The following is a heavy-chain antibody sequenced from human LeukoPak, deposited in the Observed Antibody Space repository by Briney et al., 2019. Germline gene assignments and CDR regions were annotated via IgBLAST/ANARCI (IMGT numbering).Heavy chain of an antibody. D-gene: IGHD3-22*01. CDR2: VSGSGGST. V-gene: IGHV3-23*01. J-gene: IGHJ4*02. Sequence: GGSLRLSCAASGFTFSSYAMSWVRQAPGNGLEWVSGVSGSGGSTYYVDSVKGRFTISRDNSKNTLYLQMNSLRAEDTAVYYCARIVTYYYDSSGSPDYWGQGTLVTVSS. CDR3: ARIVTYYYDSSGSPDY. CDR1: GFTFSSYA.